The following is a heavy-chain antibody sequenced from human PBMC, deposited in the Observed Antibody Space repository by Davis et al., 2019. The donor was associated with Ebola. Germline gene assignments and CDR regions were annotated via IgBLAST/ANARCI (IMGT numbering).Heavy chain of an antibody. CDR1: GFTFSSYW. J-gene: IGHJ4*02. V-gene: IGHV3-7*01. Sequence: GESLKISCAASGFTFSSYWMSWVRQAPGKGLEWLANIKPDGSEKYYVDSVKGRFTISRDNAKNSLYLQMNSLRAEDTAVYYCASRWRELLVYWGQGTLVTVSS. CDR2: IKPDGSEK. CDR3: ASRWRELLVY. D-gene: IGHD1-26*01.